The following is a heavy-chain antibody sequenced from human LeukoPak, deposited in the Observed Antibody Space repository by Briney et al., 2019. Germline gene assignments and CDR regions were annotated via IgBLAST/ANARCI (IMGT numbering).Heavy chain of an antibody. J-gene: IGHJ4*02. V-gene: IGHV3-23*01. CDR1: GFTFSSYA. Sequence: PGGSLRLSCAASGFTFSSYAMSWVRQAPGKGLEWVSAISGSGGSTYYADSVKGRFTISRDNSKNTLYLQMNGLRAEDTAVYYCAKWPRWSIAVAGKFDYWGQGTLVTVSS. D-gene: IGHD6-19*01. CDR2: ISGSGGST. CDR3: AKWPRWSIAVAGKFDY.